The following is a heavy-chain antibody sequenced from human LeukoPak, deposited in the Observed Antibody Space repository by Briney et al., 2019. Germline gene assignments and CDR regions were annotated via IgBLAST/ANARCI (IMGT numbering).Heavy chain of an antibody. D-gene: IGHD3-10*01. Sequence: GGSLRLSCAASGFTFSTYDMRWVRQAPGKGLEWVSGIGEAGDTHYPGSVEGRSTTSRKNAKNSLYLQMNSLRAGDTAVYYGEGDPSGHGLDVDGRGNAVTV. CDR1: GFTFSTYD. CDR2: IGEAGDT. CDR3: EGDPSGHGLDV. J-gene: IGHJ6*02. V-gene: IGHV3-13*04.